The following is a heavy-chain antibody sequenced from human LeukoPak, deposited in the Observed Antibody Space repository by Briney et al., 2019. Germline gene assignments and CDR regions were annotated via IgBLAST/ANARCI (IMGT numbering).Heavy chain of an antibody. Sequence: ASVKVSCKASGGTFSSYAISWVRQAPGQGLEWMGGIVPIFGTANYAQKFQGRVTITTDESTSTAYMELSSLRSEDTAVYYCARGYSYGYAPYWGQGTLVTVSS. CDR3: ARGYSYGYAPY. V-gene: IGHV1-69*05. J-gene: IGHJ4*02. CDR2: IVPIFGTA. D-gene: IGHD5-18*01. CDR1: GGTFSSYA.